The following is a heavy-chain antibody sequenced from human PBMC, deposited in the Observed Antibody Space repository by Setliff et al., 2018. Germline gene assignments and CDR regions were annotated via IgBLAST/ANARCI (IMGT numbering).Heavy chain of an antibody. CDR1: GESIDSVATGNHY. CDR3: ASRNSDGGPEYFQH. D-gene: IGHD1-26*01. V-gene: IGHV4-61*10. J-gene: IGHJ1*01. CDR2: IFLTGTA. Sequence: PSETLSLTCIVSGESIDSVATGNHYWNWIRQPVGKGLEWIGHIFLTGTANYSTSLRSRLTISVDTSKSQFSLKLMSVTAAATAVYYCASRNSDGGPEYFQHWGQGALVTVSS.